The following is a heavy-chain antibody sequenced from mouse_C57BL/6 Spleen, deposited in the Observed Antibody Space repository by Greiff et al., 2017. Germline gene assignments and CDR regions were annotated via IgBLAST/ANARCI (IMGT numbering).Heavy chain of an antibody. J-gene: IGHJ2*01. V-gene: IGHV1-62-2*01. Sequence: VQGVESGAELVKPGASVKLSCKASGYTFTEYTIHWVKQRSGQGLEWIGWFYPGSGSIKYNEKFKDKATLTADKSSSTVYMELSRLTSEDSAVYFCARHEGFITTVVDGGYFDYWGQGTTLTVSS. CDR2: FYPGSGSI. D-gene: IGHD1-1*01. CDR3: ARHEGFITTVVDGGYFDY. CDR1: GYTFTEYT.